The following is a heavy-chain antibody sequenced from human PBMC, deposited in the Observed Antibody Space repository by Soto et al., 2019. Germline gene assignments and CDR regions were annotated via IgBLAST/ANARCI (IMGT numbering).Heavy chain of an antibody. Sequence: GASVKVSCKASGYTFTGYYMHWVRQAPGQGLEWMGWINPNSGGTNYAQKFQGWVTMTRDTSISTAYMELSRLRSDDTAVYYCARAHQTHSSSWYRPGGYYYYYYGMDVWGQGTTVTVSS. CDR2: INPNSGGT. CDR3: ARAHQTHSSSWYRPGGYYYYYYGMDV. J-gene: IGHJ6*02. V-gene: IGHV1-2*04. CDR1: GYTFTGYY. D-gene: IGHD6-13*01.